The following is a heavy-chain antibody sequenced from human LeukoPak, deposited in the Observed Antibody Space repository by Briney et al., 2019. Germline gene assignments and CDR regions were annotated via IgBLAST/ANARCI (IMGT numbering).Heavy chain of an antibody. Sequence: SETLSLTCGVSGGSISTINWWSWVRQPPGQGLEWIGEISLSGLTNYSPSLNSRVTMSLDKPKNQLSLNLSSVTAADTAVYYCSRENGAFSPFGFWGQGTLVTVPS. J-gene: IGHJ4*02. CDR1: GGSISTINW. D-gene: IGHD2-8*01. CDR3: SRENGAFSPFGF. V-gene: IGHV4-4*02. CDR2: ISLSGLT.